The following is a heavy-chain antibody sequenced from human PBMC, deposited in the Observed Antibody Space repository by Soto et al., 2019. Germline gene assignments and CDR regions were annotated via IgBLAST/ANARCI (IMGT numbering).Heavy chain of an antibody. V-gene: IGHV4-59*12. CDR2: IYYSGST. CDR1: GGSIISYY. Sequence: SETLSLTCTVSGGSIISYYWSWIRQPPGKGLEWIGYIYYSGSTNYNPSLKSRVTISVDTSKNQFSLKLSSVTAADTAVYYCAREGGGSYGAFDIWGQGTMVTVSS. CDR3: AREGGGSYGAFDI. J-gene: IGHJ3*02. D-gene: IGHD1-26*01.